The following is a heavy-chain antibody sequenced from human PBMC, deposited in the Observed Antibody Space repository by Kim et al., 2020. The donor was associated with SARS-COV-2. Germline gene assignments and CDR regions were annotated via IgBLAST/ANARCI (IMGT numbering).Heavy chain of an antibody. V-gene: IGHV3-73*01. CDR2: IRSKPNSYAT. CDR1: GFTFSGSA. Sequence: GGSLRLSCAASGFTFSGSAMHWVRQASGKGLEWVGRIRSKPNSYATAYAAPVKGSFTITREDSKHTAYLQMNNLKTEDTAVDYCTRVPITTLAFWDAFVIWWQATIVAVSS. D-gene: IGHD3-3*02. CDR3: TRVPITTLAFWDAFVI. J-gene: IGHJ3*02.